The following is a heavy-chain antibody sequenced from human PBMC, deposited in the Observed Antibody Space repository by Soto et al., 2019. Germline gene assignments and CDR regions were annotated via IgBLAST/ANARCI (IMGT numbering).Heavy chain of an antibody. J-gene: IGHJ4*02. CDR1: GFTFTTYW. V-gene: IGHV3-7*03. CDR3: VRGGHGSGSYLGSY. D-gene: IGHD3-10*01. CDR2: IRQDGGAQ. Sequence: LRLSCVASGFTFTTYWMSWVRQAPGKGLEWVANIRQDGGAQYYVDSVKGRFTISRDNAKNSVYLQMDSLRAEDTAVYYCVRGGHGSGSYLGSYWGQGILVTVSS.